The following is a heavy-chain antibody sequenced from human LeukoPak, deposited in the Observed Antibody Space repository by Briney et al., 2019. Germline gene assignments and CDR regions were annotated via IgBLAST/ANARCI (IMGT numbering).Heavy chain of an antibody. CDR3: ANTKYYDFWSGKYYFDY. D-gene: IGHD3-3*01. J-gene: IGHJ4*02. CDR2: ISGSGGST. Sequence: GGSLRLSCAASGFTFSTYSMSWVRQAPGKGLEWVSAISGSGGSTYYADSVKGRFTISRDNSKNTLYLQMNSLRAEDTAVYYCANTKYYDFWSGKYYFDYWGQGTLVTVSS. V-gene: IGHV3-23*01. CDR1: GFTFSTYS.